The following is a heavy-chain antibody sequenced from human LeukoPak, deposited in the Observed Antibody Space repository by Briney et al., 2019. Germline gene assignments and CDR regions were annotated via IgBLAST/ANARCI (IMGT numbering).Heavy chain of an antibody. Sequence: SQTLSLTCDISGGSVSRNSAAWNWIRQSPSRGLEWLARANYRSKWYYDYAVSVKSRITINTDTSKNQFTLQLNFVTPEDTAVYYCVGCSGGSCHSGAFEIWGQGTKVTVSS. J-gene: IGHJ3*02. CDR1: GGSVSRNSAA. D-gene: IGHD2-15*01. V-gene: IGHV6-1*01. CDR2: ANYRSKWYY. CDR3: VGCSGGSCHSGAFEI.